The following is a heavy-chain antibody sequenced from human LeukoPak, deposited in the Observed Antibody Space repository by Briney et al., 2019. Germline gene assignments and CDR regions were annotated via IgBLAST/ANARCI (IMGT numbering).Heavy chain of an antibody. CDR1: GFTFSSYW. V-gene: IGHV3-7*03. CDR3: AKASSSWYGYFQH. CDR2: IKQDGSEK. Sequence: GGSLRLSCAASGFTFSSYWMSWVRQAPGKGLEWVANIKQDGSEKYYVDSVKGRFTISRDNAKNSLYLQMNSLRAEDTALYYCAKASSSWYGYFQHWGQGTLVTVSS. J-gene: IGHJ1*01. D-gene: IGHD6-13*01.